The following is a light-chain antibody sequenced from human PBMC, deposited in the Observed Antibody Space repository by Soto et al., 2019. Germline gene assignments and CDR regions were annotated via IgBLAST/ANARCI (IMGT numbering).Light chain of an antibody. V-gene: IGKV1-39*01. CDR1: ENIPGY. CDR2: AAS. Sequence: DIQMTQSPSSLSASVGDRVTITCRASENIPGYLSWYQQKPGEAPKLLIYAASTLQSGVPSRFSGSGSGTDFTLTITSLQPEDFATYYCQQSYNVPRTFGQGTKVDIK. J-gene: IGKJ1*01. CDR3: QQSYNVPRT.